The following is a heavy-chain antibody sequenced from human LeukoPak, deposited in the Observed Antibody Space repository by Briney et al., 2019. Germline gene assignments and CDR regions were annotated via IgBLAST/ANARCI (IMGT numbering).Heavy chain of an antibody. J-gene: IGHJ4*02. CDR2: INPNSGGT. CDR3: ARTEVLLWFGELRLFDY. Sequence: ASVKVSCKASGYTFTGYYMHWVRQAPGQGLEWMGWINPNSGGTNYAQKFQGRVTMTRDTSISTAYMELSRLRSDDTAVYYCARTEVLLWFGELRLFDYWGQGTLVTASS. V-gene: IGHV1-2*02. CDR1: GYTFTGYY. D-gene: IGHD3-10*01.